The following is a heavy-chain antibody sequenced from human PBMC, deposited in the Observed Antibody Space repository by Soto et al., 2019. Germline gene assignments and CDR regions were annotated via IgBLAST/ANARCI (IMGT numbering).Heavy chain of an antibody. J-gene: IGHJ4*02. CDR2: IYYSGST. D-gene: IGHD2-15*01. CDR1: GGSISSGDYY. V-gene: IGHV4-30-4*01. Sequence: PSETLSLTCTVSGGSISSGDYYWSWIRQPPGKGLEWIGYIYYSGSTYYNPSLKSRVTISVDTSKNQFSLKLSSVTAADTAVYYCARAKGYCSGGSCPDFDYWGQGTLVTVSS. CDR3: ARAKGYCSGGSCPDFDY.